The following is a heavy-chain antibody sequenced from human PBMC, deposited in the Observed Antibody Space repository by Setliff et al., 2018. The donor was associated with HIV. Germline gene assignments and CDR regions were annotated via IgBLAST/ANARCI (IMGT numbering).Heavy chain of an antibody. CDR3: ARQLSNSFDY. D-gene: IGHD1-1*01. CDR2: ISPDNANT. J-gene: IGHJ4*02. CDR1: GYTFTDYF. V-gene: IGHV1-2*02. Sequence: ASVKVSCKASGYTFTDYFMHWVRQAPGQGLEWMGWISPDNANTRISQRFRGSVTMTRDRSINTAYMEFSGLTSDDTAVYYCARQLSNSFDYWGQGTLVTVSS.